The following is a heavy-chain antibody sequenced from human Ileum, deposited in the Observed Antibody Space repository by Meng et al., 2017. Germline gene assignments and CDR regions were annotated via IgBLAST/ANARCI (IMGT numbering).Heavy chain of an antibody. D-gene: IGHD6-25*01. Sequence: LVVTGGGLVKAGGSLRLSCAGSGFIFSDYYMTWIRHPPGQGLWWLASVSPTSGSLYFADSVKGRFSISRVNAKNSVSLQMTRLRVEDTAVYYRARDHGSLNWFDPWGQGTLVTVSS. J-gene: IGHJ5*02. CDR3: ARDHGSLNWFDP. CDR1: GFIFSDYY. V-gene: IGHV3-11*04. CDR2: VSPTSGSL.